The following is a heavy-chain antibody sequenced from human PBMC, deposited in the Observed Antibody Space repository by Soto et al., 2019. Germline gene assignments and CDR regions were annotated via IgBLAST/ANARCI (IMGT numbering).Heavy chain of an antibody. J-gene: IGHJ6*02. CDR1: GDSVSSNSAA. CDR2: TYYRSKWYN. D-gene: IGHD4-17*01. Sequence: PSQTLSLTCAISGDSVSSNSAAWIWIRQSPSRGLEWLGRTYYRSKWYNDYAVSVKSRITINPDTSKNQFSLQLNSVTPEDTAVYYCARDRGGWRTSTVTTPLVIHGMDVWGQGTTVTVSS. CDR3: ARDRGGWRTSTVTTPLVIHGMDV. V-gene: IGHV6-1*01.